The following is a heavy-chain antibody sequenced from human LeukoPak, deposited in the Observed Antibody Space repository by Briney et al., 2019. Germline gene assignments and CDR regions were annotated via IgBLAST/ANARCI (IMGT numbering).Heavy chain of an antibody. V-gene: IGHV4-59*01. CDR2: IYYSGST. J-gene: IGHJ6*03. CDR3: ARDSVYYYYYMDV. CDR1: GGSISSYY. Sequence: PSETLSLTCTVSGGSISSYYWSWIRQPPGKGLEWIGYIYYSGSTNYNPSLKSRVTISVDTSKNQFSLKLSSVTAADTAVYYCARDSVYYYYYMDVWGKGTTVTISS.